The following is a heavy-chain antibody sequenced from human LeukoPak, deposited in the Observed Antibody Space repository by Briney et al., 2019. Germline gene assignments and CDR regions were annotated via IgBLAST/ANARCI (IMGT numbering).Heavy chain of an antibody. CDR2: INPNSGGT. CDR1: GYIFTDHF. J-gene: IGHJ3*02. Sequence: ASVKVSCKSSGYIFTDHFIHWVGQAPGQGLEWMGWINPNSGGTNNAQKFQGRVTMTGDTSIRTAYMELRRLRSDDTDVYYCARSYGTGRREVCDILGQGTRVTVSS. CDR3: ARSYGTGRREVCDI. D-gene: IGHD4-17*01. V-gene: IGHV1-2*02.